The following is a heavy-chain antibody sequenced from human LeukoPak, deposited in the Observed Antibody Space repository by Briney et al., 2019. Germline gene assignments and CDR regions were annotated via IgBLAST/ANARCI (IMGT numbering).Heavy chain of an antibody. D-gene: IGHD3-10*01. Sequence: GGSLRLSCAASGFTVSSNYMGWVRQAPGKGLEWVSVIYSGGSTYYADSVKGRFTISRDNSKNTLYLQMNSLRAEDTGVYYCAVGVRGVHYYYYMDVWGKGTTVTISS. V-gene: IGHV3-53*01. CDR1: GFTVSSNY. J-gene: IGHJ6*03. CDR2: IYSGGST. CDR3: AVGVRGVHYYYYMDV.